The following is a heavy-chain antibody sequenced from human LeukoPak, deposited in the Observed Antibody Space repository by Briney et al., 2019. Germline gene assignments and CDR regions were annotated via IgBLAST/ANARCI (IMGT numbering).Heavy chain of an antibody. V-gene: IGHV1-46*01. Sequence: ASVKVSCKASGYTFTSYYLHWVRQAPGQGLEWMGIINPIGGGTNYAQNFQGRVTMTRDTSTSTVYMELGSLRSEDTAVYYCARGSGYDSRGLDYWGQGTLVTVSS. CDR1: GYTFTSYY. D-gene: IGHD5-12*01. J-gene: IGHJ4*02. CDR2: INPIGGGT. CDR3: ARGSGYDSRGLDY.